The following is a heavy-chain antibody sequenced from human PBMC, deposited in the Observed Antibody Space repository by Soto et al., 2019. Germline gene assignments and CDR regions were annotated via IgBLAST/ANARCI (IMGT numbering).Heavy chain of an antibody. V-gene: IGHV3-48*01. D-gene: IGHD3-10*01. CDR1: GFTFSSYS. CDR2: ISSSISTI. J-gene: IGHJ6*02. Sequence: GGSLRLSCAAPGFTFSSYSMNWVRQAPGKGLEWVSYISSSISTIYYADSVKGRFTISRDNAKNSLYLQMNSLRAEDTAVYYCARGLLWFGELLRHDLMDVWGQGTTVTVSS. CDR3: ARGLLWFGELLRHDLMDV.